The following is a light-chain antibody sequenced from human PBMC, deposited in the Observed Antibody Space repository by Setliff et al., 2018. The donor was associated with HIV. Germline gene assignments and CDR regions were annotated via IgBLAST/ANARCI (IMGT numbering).Light chain of an antibody. CDR2: EVT. CDR1: TSDVGSYDL. J-gene: IGLJ1*01. V-gene: IGLV2-23*02. Sequence: ALTQPASVSGSPGQSITISCTGTTSDVGSYDLVSWYQQHPGKAPKLIISEVTKRPSGVSNRFSGSKSGNTASLTISRLQAEDEADYYCCSYARISTYVFGTGTKVTVL. CDR3: CSYARISTYV.